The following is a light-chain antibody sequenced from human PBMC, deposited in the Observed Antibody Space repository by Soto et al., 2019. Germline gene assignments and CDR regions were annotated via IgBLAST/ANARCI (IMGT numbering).Light chain of an antibody. CDR1: QSVSSF. Sequence: DIVLTQSPATLSLSPGERATLTCRASQSVSSFSAWYQQKPGQAPRLLIYGASIRATGIPARFSGSGSGTDFTLTISSLEPADFAAYYCQQRSKWPQWTLGQGTKVDIK. J-gene: IGKJ1*01. CDR3: QQRSKWPQWT. CDR2: GAS. V-gene: IGKV3-11*01.